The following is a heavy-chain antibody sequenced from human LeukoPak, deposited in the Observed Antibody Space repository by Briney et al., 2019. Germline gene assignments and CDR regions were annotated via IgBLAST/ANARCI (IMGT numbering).Heavy chain of an antibody. D-gene: IGHD2-2*01. J-gene: IGHJ4*02. Sequence: GGSLRLSCAASGFTFSSYSMNWVRQAPGKGLEWVSSISSSSYIYYADSVKGRFTISRDNAKNSLYLQMNSLRAEDTAVYFCARAPSCSSTSCSGDYWGQGTLVTVSS. CDR3: ARAPSCSSTSCSGDY. CDR2: ISSSSYI. CDR1: GFTFSSYS. V-gene: IGHV3-21*01.